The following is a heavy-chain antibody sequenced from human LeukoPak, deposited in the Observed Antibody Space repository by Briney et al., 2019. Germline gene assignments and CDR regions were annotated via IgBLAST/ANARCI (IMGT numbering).Heavy chain of an antibody. J-gene: IGHJ4*02. V-gene: IGHV3-15*01. D-gene: IGHD4-17*01. CDR2: IKSKTDGGTT. Sequence: SWVRQAPGXGLERVGRIKSKTDGGTTDYAAPVKGRFTISRDDSKNTLYLQMNSLKTEDTAVYYCTTGYGDYVDYWGQGTLVTVSS. CDR3: TTGYGDYVDY.